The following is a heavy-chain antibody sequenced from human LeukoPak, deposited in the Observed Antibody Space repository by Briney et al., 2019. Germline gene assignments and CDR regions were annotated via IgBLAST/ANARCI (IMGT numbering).Heavy chain of an antibody. Sequence: PSETLSLTCTVSGGSISSYCWSWIRQPPEKGLEWIRYIYYSGSTSYNPSLKSRVTISVDTSKNQFSLKLNSVTAADTAVYYSARTYCSGGSCYSGSYWYFDLWGRGTLVTVSS. V-gene: IGHV4-59*01. D-gene: IGHD2-15*01. J-gene: IGHJ2*01. CDR3: ARTYCSGGSCYSGSYWYFDL. CDR2: IYYSGST. CDR1: GGSISSYC.